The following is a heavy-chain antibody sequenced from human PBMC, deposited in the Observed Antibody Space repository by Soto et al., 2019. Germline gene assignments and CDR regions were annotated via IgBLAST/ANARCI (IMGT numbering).Heavy chain of an antibody. CDR3: ARPRNVDIVATIGVVDY. V-gene: IGHV5-51*01. D-gene: IGHD5-12*01. Sequence: GESLKISCKGSGYSFTSYWIGWVRQMPGKGLEWMGIIYPGDSDTRYSPSFQGQVTISADKSISTAYLQWSSLKASDTAMYYCARPRNVDIVATIGVVDYWGQGTLVTVSS. CDR1: GYSFTSYW. CDR2: IYPGDSDT. J-gene: IGHJ4*02.